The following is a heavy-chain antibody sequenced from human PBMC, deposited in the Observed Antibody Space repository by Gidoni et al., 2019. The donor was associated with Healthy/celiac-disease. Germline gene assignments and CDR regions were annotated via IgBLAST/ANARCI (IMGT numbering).Heavy chain of an antibody. CDR1: GGSISSSSYY. D-gene: IGHD6-19*01. J-gene: IGHJ5*02. V-gene: IGHV4-39*01. CDR3: ARHLGRQWLVISVWFDP. CDR2: FYYSGST. Sequence: QLQLQESGPGLVKPSETLSLTCTVSGGSISSSSYYWGWIRQPPGKGLEWIGSFYYSGSTYYNPSLNSRVTISVDTSKNQFSLKLSSVTAADTAVYYCARHLGRQWLVISVWFDPWGQGTLVTVSS.